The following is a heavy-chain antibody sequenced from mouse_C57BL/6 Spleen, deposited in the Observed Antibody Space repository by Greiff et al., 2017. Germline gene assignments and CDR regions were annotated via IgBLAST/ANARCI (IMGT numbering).Heavy chain of an antibody. D-gene: IGHD1-1*01. CDR2: INYDGSST. J-gene: IGHJ2*01. V-gene: IGHV5-16*01. CDR3: ARGRLLRYFDY. Sequence: EVKLVESEGGLVQPGSSMKLSCTASGFTFSDYYMAWVRQVPEKGLEWVANINYDGSSTYYLDSLKSRFIISRDNAKNILYLQMSSLKSEDTATYYCARGRLLRYFDYWGQGTTLTVSS. CDR1: GFTFSDYY.